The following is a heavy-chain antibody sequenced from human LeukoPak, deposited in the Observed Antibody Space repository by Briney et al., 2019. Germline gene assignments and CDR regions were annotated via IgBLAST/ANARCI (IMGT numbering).Heavy chain of an antibody. CDR3: ARRGRSSSNFDF. D-gene: IGHD6-6*01. Sequence: LEISFKSSGCIFTSYWITWVRPMPGKGLEWMGMIDPTDSYTNYSPSLQGHVTISTDKSISTAYLQCSSLKASDTAIYYCARRGRSSSNFDFWGQGTLVTVSS. CDR1: GCIFTSYW. J-gene: IGHJ4*02. V-gene: IGHV5-10-1*01. CDR2: IDPTDSYT.